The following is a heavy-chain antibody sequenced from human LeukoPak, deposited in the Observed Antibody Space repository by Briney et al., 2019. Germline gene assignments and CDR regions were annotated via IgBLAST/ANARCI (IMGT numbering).Heavy chain of an antibody. CDR3: ATLTSAAMGYYYYYMDV. CDR2: IYPGDSDT. J-gene: IGHJ6*03. CDR1: AYSLTSYW. V-gene: IGHV5-51*01. Sequence: PGESLNISCKRSAYSLTSYWIGCVRQMPGKGLEWRGTIYPGDSDTRYSPSFQGQVTISADISISTAYLQWSSLMESGTAMYYGATLTSAAMGYYYYYMDVWGKQATVIVAS. D-gene: IGHD2-2*01.